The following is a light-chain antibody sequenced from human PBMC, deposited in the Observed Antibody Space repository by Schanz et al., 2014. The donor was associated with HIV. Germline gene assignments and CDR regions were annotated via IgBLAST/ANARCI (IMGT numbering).Light chain of an antibody. Sequence: QSVLTQPPSVSAAPGQKVTITCSGTYSNIGNNYVSWYQQFPGAAPRLLMYLNNQRPSGIPDRFSGSKYDTSATLGITGLQTGDEADYCCGTWDSGLSAIVFGGGTKLTVL. CDR3: GTWDSGLSAIV. CDR1: YSNIGNNY. CDR2: LNN. J-gene: IGLJ3*02. V-gene: IGLV1-51*01.